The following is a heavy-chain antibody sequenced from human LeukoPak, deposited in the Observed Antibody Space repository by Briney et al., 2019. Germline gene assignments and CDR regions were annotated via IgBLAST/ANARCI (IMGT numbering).Heavy chain of an antibody. V-gene: IGHV3-7*01. J-gene: IGHJ4*02. D-gene: IGHD4/OR15-4a*01. CDR1: AFTFSNYW. CDR2: IKEDGGET. Sequence: PGGSLRLSCAASAFTFSNYWMGWVRQAPGKGLEWVANIKEDGGETYYVDSVKGRFTISRDNAKNSLDLQMNSLRDEDTAVYYCARRKEVQTTFDYWGQGTLVTVSS. CDR3: ARRKEVQTTFDY.